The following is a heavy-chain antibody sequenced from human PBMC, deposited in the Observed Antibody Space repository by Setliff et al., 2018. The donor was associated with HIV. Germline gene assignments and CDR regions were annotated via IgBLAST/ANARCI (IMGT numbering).Heavy chain of an antibody. Sequence: PGESLKISCKGSGYSFTSYWISWVRQMPGKGLEWMGRIDPSDSYTNYSPSFQGHVTISADKSINTAYLQWSSLKASDTAIYYCARLAYGGSYFDHWGHGTLVTVSS. J-gene: IGHJ4*01. CDR2: IDPSDSYT. CDR1: GYSFTSYW. D-gene: IGHD4-17*01. CDR3: ARLAYGGSYFDH. V-gene: IGHV5-10-1*01.